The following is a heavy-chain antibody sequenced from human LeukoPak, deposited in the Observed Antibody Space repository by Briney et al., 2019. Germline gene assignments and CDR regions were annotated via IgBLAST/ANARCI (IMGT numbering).Heavy chain of an antibody. Sequence: GGSLRLSCAASGFTFSSYAMHWVRQAPGKGLERVAVISYDGSNKYYADSVKGRFTISRDNSKNTLYLQMNSLRAEDTAVYYCARDHELEQWGQGTLVTVSS. CDR2: ISYDGSNK. D-gene: IGHD1-7*01. J-gene: IGHJ4*02. V-gene: IGHV3-30*04. CDR3: ARDHELEQ. CDR1: GFTFSSYA.